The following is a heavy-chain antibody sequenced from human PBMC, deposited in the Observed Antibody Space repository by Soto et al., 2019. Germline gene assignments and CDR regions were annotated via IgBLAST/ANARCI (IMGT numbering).Heavy chain of an antibody. CDR3: ADSIFYYGMDV. V-gene: IGHV5-51*01. CDR2: IYPGDSDT. Sequence: XESLKVSCKGSGNTFTNYWIGWVLQMPGKGLEWMGIIYPGDSDTKYNPSFQGQVTISADKSITTTYLQWSSLKASDTAIYYCADSIFYYGMDVWGQGTTVTVSS. CDR1: GNTFTNYW. J-gene: IGHJ6*02.